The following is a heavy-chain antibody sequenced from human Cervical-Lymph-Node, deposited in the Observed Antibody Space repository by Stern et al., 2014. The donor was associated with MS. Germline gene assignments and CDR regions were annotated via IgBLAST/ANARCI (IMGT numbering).Heavy chain of an antibody. CDR3: ASAYSSSHYYFDY. V-gene: IGHV3-33*01. Sequence: VQLVESGGGVVPPGRSLRLSCAASGFSFSRYAMHWVRQAPGKGLEWVALICCDESNPYMADAVPGRSTITRDNSKNTLYLQMNSLRAEDTAVYYCASAYSSSHYYFDYWGQGTLVTVSS. D-gene: IGHD6-13*01. J-gene: IGHJ4*02. CDR2: ICCDESNP. CDR1: GFSFSRYA.